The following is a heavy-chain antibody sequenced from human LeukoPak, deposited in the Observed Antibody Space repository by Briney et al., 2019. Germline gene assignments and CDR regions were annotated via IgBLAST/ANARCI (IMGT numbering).Heavy chain of an antibody. V-gene: IGHV3-23*01. CDR2: ISGSGGST. CDR1: GFTFSSYA. Sequence: GGSLRLSCAASGFTFSSYAMSWVRQAPGKGLEWVSAISGSGGSTYYADSVKGRFTISRDNSKNTLYLQMNSLRAEDTAVYYCARDQHYRSSWSTFDYWGEGTLVTVSS. CDR3: ARDQHYRSSWSTFDY. J-gene: IGHJ4*02. D-gene: IGHD6-13*01.